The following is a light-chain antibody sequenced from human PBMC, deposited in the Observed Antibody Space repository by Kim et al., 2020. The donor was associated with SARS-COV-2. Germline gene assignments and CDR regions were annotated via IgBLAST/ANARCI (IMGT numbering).Light chain of an antibody. J-gene: IGLJ1*01. CDR2: GRN. V-gene: IGLV3-19*01. Sequence: LGQTVRSTCQGDSLRKNFATWYQQKPGQAPVLVFYGRNFRPSGIPDRFSGSNSDNTASLTITGAQAGDEADYYCSSRDSGNNHHVFGAGTKVTVL. CDR3: SSRDSGNNHHV. CDR1: SLRKNF.